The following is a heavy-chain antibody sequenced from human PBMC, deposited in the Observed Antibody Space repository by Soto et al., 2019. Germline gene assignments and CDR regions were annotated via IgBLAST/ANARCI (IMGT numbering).Heavy chain of an antibody. CDR1: GGSISSSSYY. J-gene: IGHJ5*02. CDR2: IYYSGST. CDR3: ARLGPLGWFDP. V-gene: IGHV4-39*01. Sequence: SETLSLTCTVSGGSISSSSYYWGWIRQPPGKGLEWIGSIYYSGSTYYKPSLKSRVTISVDTSKNQFSLKLSSVTAADTAVYYCARLGPLGWFDPWGKGTLVTVSS.